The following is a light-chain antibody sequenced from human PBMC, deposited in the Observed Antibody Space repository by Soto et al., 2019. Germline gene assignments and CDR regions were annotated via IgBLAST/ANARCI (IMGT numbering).Light chain of an antibody. CDR2: NVS. J-gene: IGLJ2*01. CDR3: SSFTSTNTVL. V-gene: IGLV2-14*01. Sequence: QSVLTQPASVSGSPGQSITISCTGTSSDVGGYNYVSWYQQHPGKAPKLMIYNVSNRPSGVSNRFSGSKSGNTASLTISGLQDEDEGHYYCSSFTSTNTVLFGGGTKVTV. CDR1: SSDVGGYNY.